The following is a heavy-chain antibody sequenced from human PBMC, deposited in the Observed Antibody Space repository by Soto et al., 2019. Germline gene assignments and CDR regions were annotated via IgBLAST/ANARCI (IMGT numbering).Heavy chain of an antibody. Sequence: QVKLVESGGAEVQSGRSLRLSCTASRFRFSAYGMHWVRQAPGKGLEWVALISDDGKTQFFTDSVEGRFTISRDNSRNTLYLQMNSLRPEDTAVYYCVKGGYKTGWPPFDHWGHGTRVTVSS. J-gene: IGHJ4*01. D-gene: IGHD6-19*01. V-gene: IGHV3-30*18. CDR2: ISDDGKTQ. CDR1: RFRFSAYG. CDR3: VKGGYKTGWPPFDH.